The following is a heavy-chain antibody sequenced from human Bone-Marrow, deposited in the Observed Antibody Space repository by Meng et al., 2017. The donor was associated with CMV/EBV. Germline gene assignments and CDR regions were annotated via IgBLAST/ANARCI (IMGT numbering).Heavy chain of an antibody. CDR2: INPNSGGT. CDR3: ARDFSSGSVDY. Sequence: ASVKVSCKASGYTFTSYYMHWVRQAPGQGLEWMGIINPNSGGTNYAQKFQGWVTMTRDTSISTAYMELSRLRSDDTAVYYCARDFSSGSVDYWGQGTLVTVSS. CDR1: GYTFTSYY. J-gene: IGHJ4*02. V-gene: IGHV1-2*04. D-gene: IGHD6-19*01.